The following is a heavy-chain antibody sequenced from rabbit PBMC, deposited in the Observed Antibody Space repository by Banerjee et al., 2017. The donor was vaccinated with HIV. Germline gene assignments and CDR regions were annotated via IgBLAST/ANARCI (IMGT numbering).Heavy chain of an antibody. D-gene: IGHD1-1*01. Sequence: QEQLEESGGDLVKPEGSLTLTCTASGFSFSNKYVMCWVRQAPGKGLEWIACINTSSGNSVYATWAKGRFTISKTSWTTVTLQMTSLTAADTASYFCARISGDYNAFDPWGPGTLVTVS. CDR3: ARISGDYNAFDP. J-gene: IGHJ2*01. V-gene: IGHV1S45*01. CDR2: INTSSGNS. CDR1: GFSFSNKYV.